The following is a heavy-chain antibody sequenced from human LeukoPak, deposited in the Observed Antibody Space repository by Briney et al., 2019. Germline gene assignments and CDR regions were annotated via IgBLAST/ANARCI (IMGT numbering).Heavy chain of an antibody. D-gene: IGHD2-15*01. V-gene: IGHV3-7*01. CDR3: ATYCSGGSCYGYYYGMDV. CDR2: IKQDGSEK. J-gene: IGHJ6*02. CDR1: GFTFSSYW. Sequence: GGSLRLSCAASGFTFSSYWMSWVRQAPGKGLEWVANIKQDGSEKYYVDSVKGRFTISRGNAKNSLYLQMNSLRAEDTAVYYCATYCSGGSCYGYYYGMDVWGQGTTVTVSS.